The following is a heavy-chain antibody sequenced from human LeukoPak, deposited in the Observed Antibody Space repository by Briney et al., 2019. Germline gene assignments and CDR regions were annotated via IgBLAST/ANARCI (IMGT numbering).Heavy chain of an antibody. CDR2: IYYSGST. J-gene: IGHJ5*02. V-gene: IGHV4-59*01. CDR1: GGSISSYY. CDR3: AREAARPRSWFDP. D-gene: IGHD6-6*01. Sequence: SETLSLTCTVSGGSISSYYWSWIRQPPGKGLEWIGYIYYSGSTNYNPSLKSRVTISVDTSKNQFSLKLSSVTAADTAVYYCAREAARPRSWFDPWGQGTLVTVSS.